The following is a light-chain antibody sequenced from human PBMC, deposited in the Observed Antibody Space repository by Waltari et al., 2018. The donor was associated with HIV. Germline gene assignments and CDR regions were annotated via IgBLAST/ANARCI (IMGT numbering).Light chain of an antibody. V-gene: IGKV1-8*01. Sequence: AIRMTQSPSSFSASTGERVTSTCRASQGISSYLAWYQQKPGKAPKLLIYAASTLQSGVPSRFSGSGSGTDFTLTISCLQSEDFATYYCQQYYSYPRTFGQGTKLEIK. CDR2: AAS. J-gene: IGKJ2*01. CDR3: QQYYSYPRT. CDR1: QGISSY.